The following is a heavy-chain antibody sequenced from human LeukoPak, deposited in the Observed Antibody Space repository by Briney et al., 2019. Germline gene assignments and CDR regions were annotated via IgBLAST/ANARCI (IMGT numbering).Heavy chain of an antibody. D-gene: IGHD6-19*01. V-gene: IGHV3-30*03. J-gene: IGHJ4*02. CDR3: RSGWYAGQSDY. CDR1: GFTFSNYG. CDR2: ISYDGSNK. Sequence: GGSLRLSCAASGFTFSNYGMHWVRQAPGKGLEWVAVISYDGSNKYYADSVKGRFTISRDNSKNTLYLQMNSLRAEDTAVYYCRSGWYAGQSDYWGQGTLVTVSS.